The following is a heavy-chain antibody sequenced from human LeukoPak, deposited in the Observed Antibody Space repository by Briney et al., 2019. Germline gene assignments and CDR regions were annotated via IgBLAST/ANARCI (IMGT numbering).Heavy chain of an antibody. V-gene: IGHV3-30*02. CDR3: ARGRYCSGGSCPPVY. CDR1: GFTFSSYG. CDR2: IRYDGSNK. J-gene: IGHJ4*02. Sequence: GGSLRLSCAASGFTFSSYGMHWVRQAPGKGLEWVAFIRYDGSNKYYADSVKGRFTISRDNAKNSLYLQMNSLRAEDTAVYYCARGRYCSGGSCPPVYWGQGTLVTVSS. D-gene: IGHD2-15*01.